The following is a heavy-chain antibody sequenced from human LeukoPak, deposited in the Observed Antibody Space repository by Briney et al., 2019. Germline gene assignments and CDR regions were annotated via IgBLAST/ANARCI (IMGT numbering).Heavy chain of an antibody. J-gene: IGHJ3*02. Sequence: SETLSLTCTVSGGSISSGDYYWSWIRQLPGKGLEWIGYIYYSGSTYYNPSLKSRVTISVDTSKNQFSLKLSSVTAADTAVYYCARWTGLSDAFDIWGQGTMVTVSS. CDR2: IYYSGST. D-gene: IGHD3/OR15-3a*01. CDR1: GGSISSGDYY. CDR3: ARWTGLSDAFDI. V-gene: IGHV4-30-4*08.